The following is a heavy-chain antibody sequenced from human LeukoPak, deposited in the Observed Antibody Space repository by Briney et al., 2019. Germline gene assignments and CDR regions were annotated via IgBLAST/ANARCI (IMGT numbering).Heavy chain of an antibody. D-gene: IGHD6-6*01. V-gene: IGHV1-69*06. CDR3: ARERQLAHLDAFDI. J-gene: IGHJ3*02. CDR2: IIPIFGTA. Sequence: SVKVSCKASGGTFSSYAISWVRQAPGQGLEWMGGIIPIFGTANYAQKFQGRVTITADKSTSTAYMELSSLRSEDTAVYYCARERQLAHLDAFDIWGQGTMVTVSS. CDR1: GGTFSSYA.